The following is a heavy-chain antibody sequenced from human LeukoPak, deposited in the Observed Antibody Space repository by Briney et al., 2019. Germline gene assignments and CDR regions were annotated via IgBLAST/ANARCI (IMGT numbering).Heavy chain of an antibody. V-gene: IGHV1-46*01. CDR3: ATPQPGGLHFDY. J-gene: IGHJ4*02. CDR1: GYTFTSYY. CDR2: INPSGGST. Sequence: ASVKVSCKASGYTFTSYYMHWVRQAPGQGLEWMGIINPSGGSTSYAQKFQGRVTMTRDTSTSTVYMELSSLRSEDTAVYYCATPQPGGLHFDYWGQGTLVNVSS. D-gene: IGHD1-1*01.